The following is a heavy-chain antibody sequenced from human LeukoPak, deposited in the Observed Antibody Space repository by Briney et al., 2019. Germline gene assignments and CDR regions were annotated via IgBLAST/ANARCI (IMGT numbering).Heavy chain of an antibody. CDR1: GGSISSYY. Sequence: TSETLSLTCTVSGGSISSYYWSWIRQPPGKGLEWIAYIYYSGSTNYNPSLKSRVTISVDTSKNQFSLKLSSVTAADTAVYYCARADYDILTGYPTHPFDYWGQGTLVTVSS. J-gene: IGHJ4*02. CDR2: IYYSGST. D-gene: IGHD3-9*01. V-gene: IGHV4-59*01. CDR3: ARADYDILTGYPTHPFDY.